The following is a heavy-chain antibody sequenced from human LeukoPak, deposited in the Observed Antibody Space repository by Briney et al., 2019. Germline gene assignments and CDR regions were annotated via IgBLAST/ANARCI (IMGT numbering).Heavy chain of an antibody. Sequence: GGSLRLSCAASGFTFSSYAMSWVRQAPGKGLEWVSVISGSAGSTYYADSVKGRFTISRDNSKNTLYLQMNSLRAEDTAVYYCAKTNSGYDYDYFDYWGQGTLVTVSS. CDR3: AKTNSGYDYDYFDY. CDR1: GFTFSSYA. J-gene: IGHJ4*02. D-gene: IGHD5-12*01. CDR2: ISGSAGST. V-gene: IGHV3-23*01.